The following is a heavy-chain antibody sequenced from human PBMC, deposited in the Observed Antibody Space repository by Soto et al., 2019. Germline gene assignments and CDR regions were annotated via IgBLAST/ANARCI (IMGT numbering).Heavy chain of an antibody. V-gene: IGHV3-23*01. D-gene: IGHD5-12*01. CDR3: AKDPTVIGWLQFYTPDY. J-gene: IGHJ4*02. Sequence: PGGSLRLSCAASGFTFSSYAMSWVRQAPGKGLEWVSAISGSGGSTYYADSVKGRFTISRDNSKNTLYLQMNSLRAEDTAVYYCAKDPTVIGWLQFYTPDYWGQGTLVTVSS. CDR1: GFTFSSYA. CDR2: ISGSGGST.